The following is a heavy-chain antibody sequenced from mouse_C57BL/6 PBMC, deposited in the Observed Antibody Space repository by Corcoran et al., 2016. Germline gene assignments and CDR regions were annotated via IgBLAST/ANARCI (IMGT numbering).Heavy chain of an antibody. V-gene: IGHV9-3*01. D-gene: IGHD2-5*01. Sequence: QIQLVQSGPELKKPGETVKISCKASGYTFTTYGMSWMKQAPGKGLKWMGWINTYSGVPTYADDFKGRFAFSLETSASTAYLQINNLENEDTATYFCVRDSNLYFDVWGTGTTVTVSS. J-gene: IGHJ1*03. CDR2: INTYSGVP. CDR1: GYTFTTYG. CDR3: VRDSNLYFDV.